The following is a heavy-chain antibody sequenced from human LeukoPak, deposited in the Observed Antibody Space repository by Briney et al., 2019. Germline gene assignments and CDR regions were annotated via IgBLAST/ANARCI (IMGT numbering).Heavy chain of an antibody. J-gene: IGHJ4*02. CDR3: AKDTAIARFLEWLLFFDC. V-gene: IGHV3-23*01. Sequence: GGSLRLSCAASGFTFSSYAMSWVRQAPGKGLEWVSAISGSGGSTYYADSVKRRFTISRDDSKNTLYLQMNSLRAEDTAVYYCAKDTAIARFLEWLLFFDCWGQGTLVTVSS. D-gene: IGHD3-3*01. CDR1: GFTFSSYA. CDR2: ISGSGGST.